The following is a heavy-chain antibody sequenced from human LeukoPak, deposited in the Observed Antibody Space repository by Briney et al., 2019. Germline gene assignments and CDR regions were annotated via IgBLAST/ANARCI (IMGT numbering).Heavy chain of an antibody. Sequence: ASVKVSCKASGYTFTGYYIHWVRQAPGQGLEWMGWISAYNGNTKYAQNFQGRVTMTTDTSTTTAFMELRSLRSDETAVYYCARGRSRFGEFWDAFDIWGQGTVVTVSS. J-gene: IGHJ3*02. V-gene: IGHV1-18*04. D-gene: IGHD3-10*01. CDR2: ISAYNGNT. CDR3: ARGRSRFGEFWDAFDI. CDR1: GYTFTGYY.